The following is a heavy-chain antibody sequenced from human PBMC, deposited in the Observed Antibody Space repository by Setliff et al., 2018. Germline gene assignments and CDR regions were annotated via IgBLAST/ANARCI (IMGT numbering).Heavy chain of an antibody. D-gene: IGHD5-12*01. V-gene: IGHV4-34*01. CDR3: ARGTSNGYNYWQFDY. J-gene: IGHJ4*02. CDR1: GGTFSDYY. Sequence: SETLSLTCAAYGGTFSDYYWTWIRQPPGKGLEWIGEINHSGTTNYHPSLRSRATISIDTSKDQFSLKLISMSAADTAVYFCARGTSNGYNYWQFDYWGQGALVTVSS. CDR2: INHSGTT.